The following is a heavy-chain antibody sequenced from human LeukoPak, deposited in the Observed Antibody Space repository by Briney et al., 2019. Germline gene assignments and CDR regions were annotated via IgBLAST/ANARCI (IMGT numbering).Heavy chain of an antibody. CDR3: ARGLDWNDLHLGV. Sequence: SVKVSCKLSGGTFTRDAISWVRQVPGEGLEWMGRILPLLSTKNYARKFQGRVTLTADKSTGTAYMELSSLRSEDTAIYFCARGLDWNDLHLGVWGKGTTVIVSS. D-gene: IGHD1-1*01. CDR2: ILPLLSTK. CDR1: GGTFTRDA. J-gene: IGHJ6*04. V-gene: IGHV1-69*04.